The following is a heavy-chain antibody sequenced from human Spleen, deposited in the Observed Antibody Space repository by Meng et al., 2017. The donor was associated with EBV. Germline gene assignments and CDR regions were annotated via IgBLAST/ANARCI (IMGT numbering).Heavy chain of an antibody. CDR3: ARDREGCSGGSCLLSLDY. D-gene: IGHD2-15*01. J-gene: IGHJ4*02. CDR2: INPNSGGT. CDR1: GYTFSGYN. V-gene: IGHV1-2*06. Sequence: VEVVQSGEEEKQPGAAVKVSCQASGYTFSGYNVYWVRQAPGKGLEWMGRINPNSGGTNYAQNFQGRVTMTRDTSISTGYMELSRLTSDDTAVYYCARDREGCSGGSCLLSLDYWGQGALVTVSS.